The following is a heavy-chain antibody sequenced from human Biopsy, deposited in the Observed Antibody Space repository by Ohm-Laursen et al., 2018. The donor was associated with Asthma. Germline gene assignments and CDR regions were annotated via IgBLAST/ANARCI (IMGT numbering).Heavy chain of an antibody. V-gene: IGHV1-69*01. CDR3: ASPSSSREILYYHYNMDI. CDR2: LIPVLGTP. Sequence: SSVKVSCKASGDSFSNYAISWVRQAPGQGLEWMGGLIPVLGTPDHAQMFEGRVTITADESTSTAYMELSSLSSEDTAVYYCASPSSSREILYYHYNMDIWGQGTTVTV. CDR1: GDSFSNYA. D-gene: IGHD6-13*01. J-gene: IGHJ6*02.